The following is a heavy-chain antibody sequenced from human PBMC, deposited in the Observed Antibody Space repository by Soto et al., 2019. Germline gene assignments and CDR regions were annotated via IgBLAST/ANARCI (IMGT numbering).Heavy chain of an antibody. CDR2: IVGGGDST. Sequence: GGSLRLSCAASGFTFRSYAMSWVRQAPGKGLEWVSAIVGGGDSTYYADSVKGRFTISRDNSKNTLHLQMNSLRAEDTAVYFCAKESRGIAPTVTGYWGQGTLVTVSS. J-gene: IGHJ4*02. CDR1: GFTFRSYA. CDR3: AKESRGIAPTVTGY. D-gene: IGHD6-13*01. V-gene: IGHV3-23*01.